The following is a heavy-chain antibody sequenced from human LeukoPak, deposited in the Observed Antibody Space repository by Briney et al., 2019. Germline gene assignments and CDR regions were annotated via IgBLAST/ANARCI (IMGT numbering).Heavy chain of an antibody. D-gene: IGHD3-9*01. V-gene: IGHV1-2*02. CDR2: INPNSGGT. Sequence: ASVKVSCKASGYTFTGYYMHWVRQAPGQRLEWMGWINPNSGGTNYAQKFQGRVTMTRDTSISTAYMELSRLRSDDTAVYYCARDRKYYDILTGSHYYYGMDVWGQGTTVTVSS. CDR1: GYTFTGYY. CDR3: ARDRKYYDILTGSHYYYGMDV. J-gene: IGHJ6*02.